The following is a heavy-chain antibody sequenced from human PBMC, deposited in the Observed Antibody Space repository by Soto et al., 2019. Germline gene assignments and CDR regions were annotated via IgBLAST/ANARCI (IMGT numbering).Heavy chain of an antibody. CDR1: GGSISSYY. V-gene: IGHV4-59*01. Sequence: TLSLTCTVSGGSISSYYWSWIRQPPGKGLEWIGYIYYSGSTNYNPSLKSRVTISVDTSKNQFSLKLSSVTAADTAVYYCARSGGQPAYYGMDVWGQGTTVTVSS. J-gene: IGHJ6*02. D-gene: IGHD3-10*01. CDR2: IYYSGST. CDR3: ARSGGQPAYYGMDV.